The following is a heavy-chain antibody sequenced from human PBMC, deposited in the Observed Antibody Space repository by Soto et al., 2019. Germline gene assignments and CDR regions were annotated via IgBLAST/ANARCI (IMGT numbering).Heavy chain of an antibody. CDR3: RGVYDSSGVYFQY. CDR1: GFTLSAYA. D-gene: IGHD3-22*01. J-gene: IGHJ1*01. V-gene: IGHV3-23*01. Sequence: EVLLLESGGGLVQPGGSLRLSCAASGFTLSAYAMGWVRQAPGKGLEWVSYSSGSTGNTYYAEFVRGRFTISRDNSKNTLYLQMNSLRAEDTAVYYCRGVYDSSGVYFQYWGQGTLVTVSS. CDR2: SSGSTGNT.